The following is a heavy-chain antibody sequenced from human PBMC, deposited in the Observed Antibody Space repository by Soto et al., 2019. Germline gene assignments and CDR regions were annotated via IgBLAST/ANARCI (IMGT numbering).Heavy chain of an antibody. CDR3: ARVNMALPLPSLSLLVLPRPGRYAPSHHGHRLL. CDR1: GDSVSSNSAA. V-gene: IGHV6-1*01. J-gene: IGHJ2*01. CDR2: TYYRSKWYN. Sequence: PSQTLSLTCAISGDSVSSNSAAWNWIRQSPSRGLEWLGRTYYRSKWYNDYAVSVKSRITINPDTSKNQFSLQLNSVTPEDTAVYYGARVNMALPLPSLSLLVLPRPGRYAPSHHGHRLLW. D-gene: IGHD1-1*01.